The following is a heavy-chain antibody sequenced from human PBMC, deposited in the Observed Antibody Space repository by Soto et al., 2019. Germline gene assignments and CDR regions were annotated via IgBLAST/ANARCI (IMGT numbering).Heavy chain of an antibody. CDR1: GGSISSYY. CDR3: AGKYYDFWSGVPPISYYYYYMDV. CDR2: IYYSGST. V-gene: IGHV4-59*08. D-gene: IGHD3-3*01. Sequence: SQTLSLTCTVSGGSISSYYWSWIRQPPGKGLEWIGYIYYSGSTNYNPSLKSRVTISVDTSKNQFSLKLSSVTAADTAVYYCAGKYYDFWSGVPPISYYYYYMDVWGKGTTVTVSS. J-gene: IGHJ6*03.